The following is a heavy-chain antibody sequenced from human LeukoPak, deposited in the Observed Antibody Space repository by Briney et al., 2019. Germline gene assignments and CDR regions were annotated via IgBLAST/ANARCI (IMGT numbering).Heavy chain of an antibody. J-gene: IGHJ4*02. D-gene: IGHD2-21*01. CDR2: IYYSGST. Sequence: KASETLSLTCTVSGGSISSGGYYWSWIRQHPGKGLEWIGYIYYSGSTYYNPSLKSRVTISVDTSKNQFSLKLSSVTAADTAVYYCARVSRDGLLGYWGQGTLVTVSS. V-gene: IGHV4-31*03. CDR3: ARVSRDGLLGY. CDR1: GGSISSGGYY.